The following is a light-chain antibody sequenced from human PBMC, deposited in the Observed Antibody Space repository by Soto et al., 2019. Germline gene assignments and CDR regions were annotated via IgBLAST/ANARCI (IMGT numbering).Light chain of an antibody. CDR2: GAS. V-gene: IGKV3-20*01. Sequence: EIVLTQSPGTLSLSPGERATLSCRASQSVNSNYLAWYQQRPGQAPRLLIYGASSRATDMPDRFSGSGSGTDFTLTITRLEPEDFAVYYCQQYGSSPSTVGGGTKVEIK. CDR1: QSVNSNY. CDR3: QQYGSSPST. J-gene: IGKJ4*01.